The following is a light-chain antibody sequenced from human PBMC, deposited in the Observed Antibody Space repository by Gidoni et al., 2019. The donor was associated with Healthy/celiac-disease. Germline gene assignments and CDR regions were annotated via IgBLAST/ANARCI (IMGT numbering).Light chain of an antibody. J-gene: IGLJ3*02. Sequence: QSVLTQPPSASGTPGQGVTISCSGRSSNIGSNTVNWYQQPPGTAPKLLIYSNKQRPSVVPDRFSGSKSGTSASLAISGLQSEDEADYYCAAWDDSLNGWVFGGGTKLTVL. CDR1: SSNIGSNT. CDR2: SNK. V-gene: IGLV1-44*01. CDR3: AAWDDSLNGWV.